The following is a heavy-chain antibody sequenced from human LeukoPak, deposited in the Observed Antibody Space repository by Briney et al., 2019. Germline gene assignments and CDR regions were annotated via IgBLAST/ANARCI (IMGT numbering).Heavy chain of an antibody. CDR3: AKRGVVIRVFLVGFHKEAYYFDS. Sequence: PGGSLRLSCAVSGITLSNYGMSWVRQAPGKGLEWVAGLSGSGGGTNCADSVQGRFTISRDNPKNTLYLQMNSLRAEDTAVDFCAKRGVVIRVFLVGFHKEAYYFDSWGQGALVTVSS. D-gene: IGHD3-10*01. CDR1: GITLSNYG. CDR2: LSGSGGGT. J-gene: IGHJ4*02. V-gene: IGHV3-23*01.